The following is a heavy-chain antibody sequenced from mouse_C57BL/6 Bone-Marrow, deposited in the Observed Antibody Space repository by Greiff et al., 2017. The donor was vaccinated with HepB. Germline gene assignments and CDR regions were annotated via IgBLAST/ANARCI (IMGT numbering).Heavy chain of an antibody. CDR3: AREGLLWPYAMDY. CDR2: IDPSDSYT. Sequence: VQLQQSGAELVKPGASVKLSCKASGYTFTSYWMQWVKQRPGQGLEWIGEIDPSDSYTNYNQKFKGKATLTVDTSSITAYMQLSSLTSEDSAVYYCAREGLLWPYAMDYWGQGTSVTVYS. D-gene: IGHD2-1*01. V-gene: IGHV1-50*01. J-gene: IGHJ4*01. CDR1: GYTFTSYW.